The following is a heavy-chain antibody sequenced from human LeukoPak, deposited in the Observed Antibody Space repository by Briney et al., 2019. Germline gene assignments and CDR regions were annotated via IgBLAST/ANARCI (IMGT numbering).Heavy chain of an antibody. J-gene: IGHJ3*02. Sequence: SVNVSCKASGGTFSSYAISWVRQAPGQGLEWMGRIIPILGIANYAQKFQGRVTITADKSTSTAYMELSSLRSEDTAVYYCAREVTVVNAFDIWGQGTMVTVSS. D-gene: IGHD4-23*01. CDR1: GGTFSSYA. V-gene: IGHV1-69*04. CDR3: AREVTVVNAFDI. CDR2: IIPILGIA.